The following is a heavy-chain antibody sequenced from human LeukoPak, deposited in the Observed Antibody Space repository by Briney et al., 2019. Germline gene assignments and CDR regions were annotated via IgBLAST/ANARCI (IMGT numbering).Heavy chain of an antibody. CDR2: IYYSGST. CDR3: AREHKDGYSGYDYFDY. D-gene: IGHD5-12*01. CDR1: GGSISSSSYY. V-gene: IGHV4-39*07. Sequence: SETLSLTYTVSGGSISSSSYYWGWIRQPPGKGLEWIGSIYYSGSTYYNPSLKSRVTISVDTSKNQFSLKLSSVTAADTAVYYCAREHKDGYSGYDYFDYWGQGTLVTVSS. J-gene: IGHJ4*02.